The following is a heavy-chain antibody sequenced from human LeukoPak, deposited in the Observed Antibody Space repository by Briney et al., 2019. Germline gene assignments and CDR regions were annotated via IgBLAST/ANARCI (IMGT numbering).Heavy chain of an antibody. Sequence: SVKVSCKASGGTFSSYAISWVRQAPGQGLEWMGGIIPIFGTANHAQKFQGRVTITADKSTSTAYMELSSLRSEDTAVYYCARSTSLGYWFDPWGQGTLVTVSS. D-gene: IGHD2-2*01. CDR2: IIPIFGTA. J-gene: IGHJ5*02. CDR1: GGTFSSYA. CDR3: ARSTSLGYWFDP. V-gene: IGHV1-69*06.